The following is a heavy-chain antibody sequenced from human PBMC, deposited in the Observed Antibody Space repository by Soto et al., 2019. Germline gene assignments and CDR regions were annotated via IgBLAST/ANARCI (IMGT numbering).Heavy chain of an antibody. Sequence: QVQLVESGGGVVQPGTSLRLSCAASGFTFKTHAMHWVRQAPGKGLEWMAVIAYDGNEKFYADSVKGRFTISRDNSKNALYLQINTLRKADSAVYYCGKDVGDYVPYYYGVDVWGQWSTVTVSS. CDR3: GKDVGDYVPYYYGVDV. V-gene: IGHV3-30*18. J-gene: IGHJ6*02. D-gene: IGHD1-26*01. CDR2: IAYDGNEK. CDR1: GFTFKTHA.